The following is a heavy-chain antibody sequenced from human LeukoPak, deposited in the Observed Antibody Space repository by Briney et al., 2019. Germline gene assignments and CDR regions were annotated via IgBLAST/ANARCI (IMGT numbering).Heavy chain of an antibody. D-gene: IGHD6-13*01. CDR2: INHSGST. J-gene: IGHJ3*02. Sequence: SETLSLTCAVCGGSFSGYYWSWIRQPPGRGLEWIGEINHSGSTNYNPSLKSRVTISVDTSKNQFSLKLSSVTAADTAVYYCARVIPPLLRYSSSWYDAFDIWGQGTMVTVSS. V-gene: IGHV4-34*01. CDR3: ARVIPPLLRYSSSWYDAFDI. CDR1: GGSFSGYY.